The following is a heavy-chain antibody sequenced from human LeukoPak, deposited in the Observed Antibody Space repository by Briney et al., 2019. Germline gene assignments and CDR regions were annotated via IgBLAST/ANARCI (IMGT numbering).Heavy chain of an antibody. CDR3: ARGTISGQDYYYMDV. D-gene: IGHD2-15*01. CDR1: GYTFTSYG. Sequence: GASVKVSCKASGYTFTSYGINWVRQAPGQGREWMGWISAYNGKTNYAQKLQGRVTMTTDTSPRTVYMELRSLRSDDTAVYYCARGTISGQDYYYMDVWGKGTTVTVSS. J-gene: IGHJ6*03. CDR2: ISAYNGKT. V-gene: IGHV1-18*01.